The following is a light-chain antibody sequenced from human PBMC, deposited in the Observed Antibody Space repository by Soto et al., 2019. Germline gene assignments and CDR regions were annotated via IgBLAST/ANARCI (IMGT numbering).Light chain of an antibody. CDR3: CSYAGRYTWV. CDR1: SSDVGGYNY. J-gene: IGLJ3*02. Sequence: QSALTQPRSVSGSPGQSVTISCTGTSSDVGGYNYVSWCQQHPGKAPKLMIYDVTKRPSGVPDRFSGSKSGNTASLTISGLQAEDEADYYCCSYAGRYTWVFGGGTKLTVL. CDR2: DVT. V-gene: IGLV2-11*01.